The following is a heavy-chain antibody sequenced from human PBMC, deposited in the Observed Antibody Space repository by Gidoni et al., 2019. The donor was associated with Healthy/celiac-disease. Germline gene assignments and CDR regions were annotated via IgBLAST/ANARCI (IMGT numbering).Heavy chain of an antibody. V-gene: IGHV3-49*05. D-gene: IGHD2-21*02. CDR2: IRSKAYGGTT. CDR1: GFTFGDYA. Sequence: EVQLVESGGGLVKPGRSLRLSCTASGFTFGDYAMSWFRQAPGKGLEWVGFIRSKAYGGTTEYAASVKGRFTISRDDSKSIAYLQMNSLKTEDTAVYYCTRGPYCGGDCYSGFDYWGQGTLVTVSS. CDR3: TRGPYCGGDCYSGFDY. J-gene: IGHJ4*02.